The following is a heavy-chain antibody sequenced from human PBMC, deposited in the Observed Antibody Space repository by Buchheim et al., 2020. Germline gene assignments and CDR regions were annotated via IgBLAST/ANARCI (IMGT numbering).Heavy chain of an antibody. V-gene: IGHV5-10-1*03. CDR1: GYSFTSYW. CDR2: IDPSDSYT. D-gene: IGHD1-26*01. Sequence: EVQLVQSGAEVKKPGESLRISCKGSGYSFTSYWISWVRQMPGKGLEWMGRIDPSDSYTNYSPSFQGHVTIPADKSISTAYLQWSSLKASDTAMYYCASSSPFLGATYYYYYGMDVWGQGTT. CDR3: ASSSPFLGATYYYYYGMDV. J-gene: IGHJ6*02.